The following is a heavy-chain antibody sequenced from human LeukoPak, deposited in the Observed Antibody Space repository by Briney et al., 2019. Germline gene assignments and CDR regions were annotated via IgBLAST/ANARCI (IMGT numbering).Heavy chain of an antibody. Sequence: PSETLSLTCTVSGGSISSSSYYWGWIRQPPGKGLEWNGVIYYSGSTYYNPSLTSRLTISVDTSKNQFSLKLSSVTATDTAVYYCARRGYCSSTSCYEYWFDPWGQGTLVTVSS. D-gene: IGHD2-2*01. CDR1: GGSISSSSYY. CDR2: IYYSGST. J-gene: IGHJ5*02. V-gene: IGHV4-39*01. CDR3: ARRGYCSSTSCYEYWFDP.